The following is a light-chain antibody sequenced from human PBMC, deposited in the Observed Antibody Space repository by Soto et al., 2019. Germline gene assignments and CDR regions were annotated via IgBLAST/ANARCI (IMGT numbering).Light chain of an antibody. J-gene: IGKJ3*01. CDR3: QQLNSFPIP. Sequence: IQLTQSPSSLSASVGDRVTISCRASQGIANFLAWYQQKPGKATKLLIYGASTLQSGVPSRISGSGSGTDFTLTISSLQPEDFATYYCQQLNSFPIPFGPGTKVDIK. CDR2: GAS. CDR1: QGIANF. V-gene: IGKV1-9*01.